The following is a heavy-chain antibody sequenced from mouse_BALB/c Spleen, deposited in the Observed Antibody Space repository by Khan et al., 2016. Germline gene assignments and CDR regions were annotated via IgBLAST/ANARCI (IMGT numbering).Heavy chain of an antibody. Sequence: EVELVESGGGLVQPGGSLRLSCATSGFTFTDYYMNWVRQPPGKALEWLGFIRNKANGYTTEYSASVKGRFTISRDNSQSILYLQMNTLRAEDSSTYYCARGSHYDYDGFAYWGQGTLVTVSA. D-gene: IGHD2-4*01. CDR3: ARGSHYDYDGFAY. CDR1: GFTFTDYY. V-gene: IGHV7-3*02. J-gene: IGHJ3*01. CDR2: IRNKANGYTT.